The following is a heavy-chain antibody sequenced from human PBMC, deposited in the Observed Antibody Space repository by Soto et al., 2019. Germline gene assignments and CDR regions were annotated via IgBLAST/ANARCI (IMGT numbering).Heavy chain of an antibody. CDR2: IYYSGST. V-gene: IGHV4-31*03. Sequence: QVQLQESGPGLVKPSQTLSLTCTVSGGSISSGGYNWSWIRQHPGKGLEWIGYIYYSGSTYYNPSLKSRVTISVDTSKNQFSLKLSSVTAADTAVYYCARGRSVAQGLDYWGQGTLVTVSS. CDR1: GGSISSGGYN. CDR3: ARGRSVAQGLDY. J-gene: IGHJ4*02.